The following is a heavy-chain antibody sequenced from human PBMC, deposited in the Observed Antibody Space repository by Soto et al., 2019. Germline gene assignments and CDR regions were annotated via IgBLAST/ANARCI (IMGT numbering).Heavy chain of an antibody. CDR1: GYTFTSYA. CDR2: INAGNGNT. D-gene: IGHD2-21*02. V-gene: IGHV1-3*01. J-gene: IGHJ4*02. CDR3: ARAWVVVTAPYY. Sequence: GASVKVSCKASGYTFTSYAMHWVRQAPEQRLEWMGWINAGNGNTKYSQKFQGRVTITRDTSASTAYMELSSLRSEDTAVYYCARAWVVVTAPYYWGQGTLVTVSS.